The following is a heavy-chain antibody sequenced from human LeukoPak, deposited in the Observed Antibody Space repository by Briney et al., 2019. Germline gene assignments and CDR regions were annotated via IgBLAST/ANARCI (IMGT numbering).Heavy chain of an antibody. CDR2: ISSSGSTI. CDR3: ASPKCSGGSCSIFDY. V-gene: IGHV3-11*01. Sequence: PGGSLRLSCAASGFTFSDYYMSWIRQAPGKGLEWVSYISSSGSTIYYADSVKGRFTIPRDNAKNSLYLQMNSLRAEDTAVYYCASPKCSGGSCSIFDYWGQGTLVTVSS. D-gene: IGHD2-15*01. CDR1: GFTFSDYY. J-gene: IGHJ4*02.